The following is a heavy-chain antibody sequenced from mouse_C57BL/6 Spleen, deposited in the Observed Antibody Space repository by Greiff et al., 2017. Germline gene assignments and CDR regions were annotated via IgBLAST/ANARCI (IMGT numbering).Heavy chain of an antibody. CDR1: GYAFSSSW. CDR2: IYPGDGDT. J-gene: IGHJ4*01. CDR3: AREDGSTYYYAMDY. D-gene: IGHD1-1*01. Sequence: VQLQQSGPELVKPGASVKISCKASGYAFSSSWMNWVKQRPGKGLEWIGRIYPGDGDTNYNGKFKGKATLTADKSSSTAYMQLSSLTSEDSAVYFCAREDGSTYYYAMDYWGQGTSVTVSS. V-gene: IGHV1-82*01.